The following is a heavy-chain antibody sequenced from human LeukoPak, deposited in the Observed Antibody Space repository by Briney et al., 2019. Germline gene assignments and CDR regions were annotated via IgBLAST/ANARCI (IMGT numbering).Heavy chain of an antibody. CDR3: ARHVWWYYGSSGYPDS. CDR1: GGSISSSSHY. V-gene: IGHV4-39*01. J-gene: IGHJ4*02. Sequence: PSATLSLTCTVSGGSISSSSHYWGWIRQPPGKGLEWIGSIYYSGYTYYNPSPKSRVTISVDTSKNQFSLKLRSVTAADTAVYYCARHVWWYYGSSGYPDSWGQGTLVTVSS. CDR2: IYYSGYT. D-gene: IGHD3-22*01.